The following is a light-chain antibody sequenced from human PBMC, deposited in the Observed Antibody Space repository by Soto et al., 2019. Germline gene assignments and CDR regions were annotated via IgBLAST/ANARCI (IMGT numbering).Light chain of an antibody. J-gene: IGKJ1*01. V-gene: IGKV1-39*01. CDR2: AAS. CDR1: QSISRY. Sequence: DIQMTQSPSSLSASVGDRVTITCRASQSISRYLNWYQHKPGKATNLLIYAASSLQSGVPSRFSGSGSGTDFTLTISGLPHEDFETYYYQQSYCFWTFGQGTKVELK. CDR3: QQSYCFWT.